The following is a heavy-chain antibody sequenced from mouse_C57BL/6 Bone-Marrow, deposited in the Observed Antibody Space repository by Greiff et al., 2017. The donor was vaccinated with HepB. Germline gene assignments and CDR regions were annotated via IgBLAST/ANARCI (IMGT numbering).Heavy chain of an antibody. J-gene: IGHJ1*03. D-gene: IGHD1-1*01. CDR3: ARDVVATSYWYFDV. CDR1: GFTFSDFY. V-gene: IGHV7-1*01. CDR2: SRNKANDYTT. Sequence: EVQRVESGGGLVQSGRSLRLSCATSGFTFSDFYMEWVRQAPGKGLEWIAASRNKANDYTTEYSASVKGRFIVSRDTSQSILYLQMNALRAEDTAIYYCARDVVATSYWYFDVWGTGTTVTVSS.